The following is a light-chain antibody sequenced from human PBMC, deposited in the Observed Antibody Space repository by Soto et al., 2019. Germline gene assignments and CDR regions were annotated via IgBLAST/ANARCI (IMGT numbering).Light chain of an antibody. CDR2: GAS. CDR3: QQYYSSPPP. V-gene: IGKV3-20*01. CDR1: QSVNSNY. J-gene: IGKJ1*01. Sequence: EIVLTQSPGTLSLSPGERASLSCRASQSVNSNYLAWYQRKPGQAPRLLIYGASNRATDIPYRFSASGSGTGFTLTITRLEAEDCAVYYCQQYYSSPPPFGQGTKVEVK.